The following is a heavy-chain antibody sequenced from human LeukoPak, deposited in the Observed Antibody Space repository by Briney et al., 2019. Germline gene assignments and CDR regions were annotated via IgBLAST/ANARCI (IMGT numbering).Heavy chain of an antibody. CDR2: ISYDGSNK. CDR1: GFTFSSYG. D-gene: IGHD1-26*01. Sequence: PGGSLRLSCAASGFTFSSYGMHWVRQAPGKGLEWVAVISYDGSNKYYADSVKGRFTISRDNSKNTMYLQMNSLRAEDTAVYYCAKGGVLIVGATNHDAFDIWGQGTMVTVSS. V-gene: IGHV3-30*18. J-gene: IGHJ3*02. CDR3: AKGGVLIVGATNHDAFDI.